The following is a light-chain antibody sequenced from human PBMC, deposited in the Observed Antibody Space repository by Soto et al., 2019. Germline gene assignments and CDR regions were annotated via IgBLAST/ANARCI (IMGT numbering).Light chain of an antibody. Sequence: EIVLTQSPGTLSLSPGERATLSCRASQSVSSNYLAGYQQKRGQAPRLLIYGASSRATGIPTRFSGSRSGTDFTLTISRLEHEDFAVYYCQQYDTSPRTFGQGTKVEI. CDR1: QSVSSNY. CDR2: GAS. V-gene: IGKV3-20*01. J-gene: IGKJ1*01. CDR3: QQYDTSPRT.